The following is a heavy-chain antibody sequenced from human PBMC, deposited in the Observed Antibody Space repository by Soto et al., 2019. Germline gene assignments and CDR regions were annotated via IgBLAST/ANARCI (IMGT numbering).Heavy chain of an antibody. Sequence: PGGSLRLSCAASGFTFSSYAMSWVRQAPGKGLEWVSAISGSGGSTYYADSVKGRFTISRDNSKNTLYLQMNSLRAEDTAVYYCAKVYYDFWSGYYGSFDYWGQGTLVTVS. CDR1: GFTFSSYA. D-gene: IGHD3-3*01. J-gene: IGHJ4*02. V-gene: IGHV3-23*01. CDR3: AKVYYDFWSGYYGSFDY. CDR2: ISGSGGST.